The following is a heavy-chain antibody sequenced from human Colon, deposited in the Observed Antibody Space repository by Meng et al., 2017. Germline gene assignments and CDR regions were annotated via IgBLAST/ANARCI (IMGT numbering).Heavy chain of an antibody. CDR1: DGSIRSINYY. D-gene: IGHD3-10*01. CDR2: IYYSGST. CDR3: AREVRNRGGTADS. V-gene: IGHV4-39*02. Sequence: HLQLQESGPGLVKPSETLSPTSTVSDGSIRSINYYWGWIRQPPGKGLEWIGSIYYSGSTYYNPSLKSRVTISVDTSKNQFALNLSSVTAADTAMYYCAREVRNRGGTADSWGQGTLVTVSS. J-gene: IGHJ4*02.